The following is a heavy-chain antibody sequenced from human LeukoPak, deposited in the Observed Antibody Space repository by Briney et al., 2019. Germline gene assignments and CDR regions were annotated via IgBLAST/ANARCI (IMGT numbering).Heavy chain of an antibody. CDR1: GYTLTELS. J-gene: IGHJ4*02. V-gene: IGHV1-24*01. CDR3: ATKRQGYYDSSGYYGY. CDR2: FDPEDGET. D-gene: IGHD3-22*01. Sequence: ASVKVSCKVSGYTLTELSMHWVRQAPGKGLEWMGGFDPEDGETIYAQKFQGRVTMTEDTSTDTAYMELSSLRSEDTAVYYCATKRQGYYDSSGYYGYWGQGTLVTVPS.